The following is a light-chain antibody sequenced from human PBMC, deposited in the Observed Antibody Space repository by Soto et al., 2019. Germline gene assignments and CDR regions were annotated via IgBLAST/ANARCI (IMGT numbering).Light chain of an antibody. CDR2: DTS. V-gene: IGKV1-6*01. Sequence: AIQMTQSPSSLSASVGERVTIPCRASQGIRTELGWYQQKPGKAPKLLIYDTSTLQSGVPSRFSGSGSGTDFTLTISSLQPEDFAPYYCLQDYCYPRTFGQGTKVEIK. CDR1: QGIRTE. CDR3: LQDYCYPRT. J-gene: IGKJ1*01.